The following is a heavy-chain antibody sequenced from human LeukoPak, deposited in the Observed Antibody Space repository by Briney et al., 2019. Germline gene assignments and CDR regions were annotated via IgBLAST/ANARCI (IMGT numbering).Heavy chain of an antibody. D-gene: IGHD2-2*01. CDR3: ARDLQRSTAAIRRGYYYGMDV. CDR1: GFTFSSYW. V-gene: IGHV3-7*01. Sequence: GGSLRLSCAASGFTFSSYWMNWVRQAPGKGLEWVANIKQDGSEKYYVDSVKGRFTISRDNAKNSLYLQMNSLRAEDTAVYYCARDLQRSTAAIRRGYYYGMDVWGQGTTVTVSS. CDR2: IKQDGSEK. J-gene: IGHJ6*02.